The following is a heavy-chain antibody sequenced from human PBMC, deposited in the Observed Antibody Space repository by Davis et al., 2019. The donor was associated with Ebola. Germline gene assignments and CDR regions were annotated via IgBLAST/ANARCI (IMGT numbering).Heavy chain of an antibody. Sequence: PGGSLRLSCVVSGPTFTSYGMHWVRQAPGMGLEWVAFVSYDGTIKYYRDSVKGRFTISRDNSKNTLFLQMNSLRPEDTAVYYCARDLRVRLRGGGGRSWGQGTLVTVSS. CDR3: ARDLRVRLRGGGGRS. CDR2: VSYDGTIK. CDR1: GPTFTSYG. D-gene: IGHD3-10*01. J-gene: IGHJ5*02. V-gene: IGHV3-30*03.